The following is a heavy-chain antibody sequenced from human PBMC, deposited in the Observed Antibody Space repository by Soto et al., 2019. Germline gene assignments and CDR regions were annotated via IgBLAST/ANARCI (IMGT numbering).Heavy chain of an antibody. J-gene: IGHJ4*02. CDR2: IDWDDDK. D-gene: IGHD5-12*01. CDR3: ARIYRGYSGYDYFEY. V-gene: IGHV2-70*11. Sequence: GTGPTLVNATRTVRLTCTFSGLSLSTSKMCVSWIRQPPGKALGWLARIDWDDDKYYSTSLKTRLTISKDTSKNQVVLTMTNMDPVDTATYYCARIYRGYSGYDYFEYWGQGTLVTVSS. CDR1: GLSLSTSKMC.